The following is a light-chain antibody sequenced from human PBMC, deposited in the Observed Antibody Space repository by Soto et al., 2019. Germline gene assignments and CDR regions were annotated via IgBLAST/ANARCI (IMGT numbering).Light chain of an antibody. J-gene: IGKJ3*01. CDR3: HQYGRSASSIT. CDR1: QSVRSGH. CDR2: DAS. V-gene: IGKV3-20*01. Sequence: ESVLTQSPGTLSLSPGDRATLSCRASQSVRSGHLAWYQQKPGQAPRLVIYDASTTATGIPDRFSGGGSGTDFTLTISRGEPEDFAVYYCHQYGRSASSITFGPGTKVEIK.